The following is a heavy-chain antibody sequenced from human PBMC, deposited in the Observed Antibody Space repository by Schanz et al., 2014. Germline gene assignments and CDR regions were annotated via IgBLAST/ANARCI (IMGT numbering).Heavy chain of an antibody. CDR1: GFTFSTYA. J-gene: IGHJ4*02. D-gene: IGHD3-10*01. CDR2: IGYDGSEK. Sequence: VYLVESGGDLVQPGGSLRLSCSASGFTFSTYAMSWARQTPGKGLEWVANIGYDGSEKYYVDSVKGRFTISRDNSKDTLYLQMSGLTPEDTAVYYCARGPIPIQGVPMDFWGQGTLVTVSS. CDR3: ARGPIPIQGVPMDF. V-gene: IGHV3-7*04.